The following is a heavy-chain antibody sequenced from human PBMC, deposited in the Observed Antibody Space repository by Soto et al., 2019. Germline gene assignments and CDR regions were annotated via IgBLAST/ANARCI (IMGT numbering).Heavy chain of an antibody. CDR3: ARGGAARPDY. J-gene: IGHJ4*02. CDR2: ISSSNGNI. V-gene: IGHV3-48*02. Sequence: PGGSLRLSCAASGFTFSNYGMNWVRQAPGKGPEWVSYISSSNGNINYANSVRGRFTISRDNAKNSLYLQMNSLRDEDTAVYYCARGGAARPDYWGQGTLVTVSS. D-gene: IGHD6-6*01. CDR1: GFTFSNYG.